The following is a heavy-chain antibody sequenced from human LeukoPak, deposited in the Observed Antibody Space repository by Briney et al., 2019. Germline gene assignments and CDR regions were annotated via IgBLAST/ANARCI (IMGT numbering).Heavy chain of an antibody. Sequence: GGSLRLSCAASGFTFSSYAMHWVRQAPGKGLEWEAVISYDGSNKYYADSVKGRFTISRDNSKNTLYLQMNSLRAEDTAVYYCARNRIVGASNWFDPWGQGTLVTVSS. V-gene: IGHV3-30-3*01. CDR1: GFTFSSYA. J-gene: IGHJ5*02. CDR2: ISYDGSNK. D-gene: IGHD1-26*01. CDR3: ARNRIVGASNWFDP.